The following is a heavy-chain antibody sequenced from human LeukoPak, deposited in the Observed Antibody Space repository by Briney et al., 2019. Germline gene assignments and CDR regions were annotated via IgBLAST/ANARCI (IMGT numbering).Heavy chain of an antibody. CDR2: IYSGGST. CDR3: ALSMALDY. D-gene: IGHD2/OR15-2a*01. J-gene: IGHJ4*02. V-gene: IGHV3-66*01. Sequence: PGGSLRLSCAASGFTFSSYSMNWVRQAPGKGLEWVSVIYSGGSTYYADSVKGRFTISRDNSKNTLYLQMNSLRAEDTAVYYCALSMALDYWGQGTLVTVSS. CDR1: GFTFSSYS.